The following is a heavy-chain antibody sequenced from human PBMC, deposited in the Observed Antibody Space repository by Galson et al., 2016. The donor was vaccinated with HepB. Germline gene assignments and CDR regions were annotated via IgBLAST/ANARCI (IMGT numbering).Heavy chain of an antibody. Sequence: SLRLSCAASGFSFSGYAMSWVRQAPGKGPEWVSSIGGSGSNTYYGASVDSRFTVSRDNFKNTLSLQMNSLRAEDTAVYYCAKVAPEGYFFDTWGRGALVTVSS. CDR2: IGGSGSNT. J-gene: IGHJ4*02. V-gene: IGHV3-23*01. CDR3: AKVAPEGYFFDT. CDR1: GFSFSGYA.